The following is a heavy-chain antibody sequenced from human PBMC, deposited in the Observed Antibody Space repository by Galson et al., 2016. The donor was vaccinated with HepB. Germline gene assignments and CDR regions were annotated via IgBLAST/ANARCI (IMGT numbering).Heavy chain of an antibody. Sequence: SETLSLTCTVSGGSISSSGYYWGWIRQPPGKGLEWIGSIYHSGSTYYNPSLKSRVTISVDRSKNQFSLKLSSVTAADTAVYFCARRGPTYYYGMDVWGQGTTVTVSS. CDR3: ARRGPTYYYGMDV. CDR2: IYHSGST. CDR1: GGSISSSGYY. D-gene: IGHD3-10*01. V-gene: IGHV4-39*01. J-gene: IGHJ6*02.